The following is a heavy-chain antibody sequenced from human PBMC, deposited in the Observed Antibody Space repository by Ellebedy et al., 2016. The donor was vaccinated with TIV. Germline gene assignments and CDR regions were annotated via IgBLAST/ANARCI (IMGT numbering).Heavy chain of an antibody. CDR3: GANLAVAGTLH. CDR1: GLTLSNYT. D-gene: IGHD6-19*01. V-gene: IGHV3-21*06. J-gene: IGHJ4*02. CDR2: ISRASSYI. Sequence: GGSLRLSCTASGLTLSNYTMNWVRQAPGKGLEWVSSISRASSYIYYSDSVKGRFTISKANAKNSLYLQMTSLRTEDTAVYYCGANLAVAGTLHWGQGIQVTVS.